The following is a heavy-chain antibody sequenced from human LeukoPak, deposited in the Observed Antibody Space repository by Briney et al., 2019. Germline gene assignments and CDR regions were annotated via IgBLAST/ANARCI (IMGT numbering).Heavy chain of an antibody. CDR2: MSSGSRYI. D-gene: IGHD2-15*01. J-gene: IGHJ4*02. Sequence: PGGSLRLSCTASGFSFSAYAMTWVRQAPGEGLEWISSMSSGSRYIYYADSVRGRFTISRYNTKNSLYLLMNNLRAEDTAIYYCARDRPTGASRVFVVQWGQGTPVTVSS. CDR3: ARDRPTGASRVFVVQ. CDR1: GFSFSAYA. V-gene: IGHV3-21*06.